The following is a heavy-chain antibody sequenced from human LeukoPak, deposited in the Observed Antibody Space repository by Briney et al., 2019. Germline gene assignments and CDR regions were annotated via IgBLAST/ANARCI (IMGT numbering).Heavy chain of an antibody. CDR1: GGSISTSSYY. V-gene: IGHV4-39*01. CDR3: ARQDDYYDSSGVRGGYFDY. D-gene: IGHD3-22*01. Sequence: SSETLSLTCTLSGGSISTSSYYWGWIRQPPGEGLEWIASIYYSGSTHYNPSLRSRVIISAGMSKNQFSLKLTSVTAADTAVYFCARQDDYYDSSGVRGGYFDYWGQGTLVTVSS. CDR2: IYYSGST. J-gene: IGHJ4*02.